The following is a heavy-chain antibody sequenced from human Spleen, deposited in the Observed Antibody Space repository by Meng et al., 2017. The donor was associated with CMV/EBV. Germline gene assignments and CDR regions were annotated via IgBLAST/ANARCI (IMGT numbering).Heavy chain of an antibody. CDR1: GFSFSNFV. D-gene: IGHD4-17*01. Sequence: GESLKISCAASGFSFSNFVMHWVRQAPGKGLEWVASIRDVADNEYYIDSVKGRFAITRDNSKNTLFVQMNSLRPEDTAFYYCARETTVTNYFDYWGQGTLVTVSS. CDR3: ARETTVTNYFDY. CDR2: IRDVADNE. V-gene: IGHV3-30*02. J-gene: IGHJ4*02.